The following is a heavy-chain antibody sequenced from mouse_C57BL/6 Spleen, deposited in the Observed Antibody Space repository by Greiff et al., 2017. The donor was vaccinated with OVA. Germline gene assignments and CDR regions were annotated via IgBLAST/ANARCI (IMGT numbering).Heavy chain of an antibody. CDR2: INPGSGGT. CDR3: ARKWLAYFDY. Sequence: VQLQQSGAELVRPGTSVKVSCKASGYAFTNYLIEWVKQRPGQGLEWIGVINPGSGGTNYNEKFKGKATLTADKSSSTAYMQLSSLTSEDSAVYFCARKWLAYFDYWGQGTTLTVSS. J-gene: IGHJ2*01. CDR1: GYAFTNYL. D-gene: IGHD2-2*01. V-gene: IGHV1-54*01.